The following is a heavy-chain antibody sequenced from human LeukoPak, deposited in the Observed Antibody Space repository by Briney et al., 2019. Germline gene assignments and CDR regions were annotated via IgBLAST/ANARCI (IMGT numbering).Heavy chain of an antibody. J-gene: IGHJ4*02. Sequence: GGSLRLSCVGSGFTFSDYYMSWIRQAPGKGLEWISYISKSGSPIYYSESTQGRFTISRDNAKNTLYLQMDSLRAEDTAMYYCARDESIHVWGQGVLVTVSS. CDR1: GFTFSDYY. V-gene: IGHV3-11*04. CDR3: ARDESIHV. CDR2: ISKSGSPI. D-gene: IGHD2-2*02.